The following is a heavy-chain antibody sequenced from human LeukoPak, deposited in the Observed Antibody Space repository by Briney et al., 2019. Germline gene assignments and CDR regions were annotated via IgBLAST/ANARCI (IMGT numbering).Heavy chain of an antibody. J-gene: IGHJ4*02. CDR3: ARELGATFDY. CDR2: ISSTSSTI. Sequence: GGSLRLSCAASGFTFRSYSMHWVRQAPGKGLEWVSYISSTSSTIYYADSVKGRFTISRDNSKNTLYLQMNSLRAEDTAVYYCARELGATFDYWGQGTLVTVSS. V-gene: IGHV3-48*01. D-gene: IGHD1-26*01. CDR1: GFTFRSYS.